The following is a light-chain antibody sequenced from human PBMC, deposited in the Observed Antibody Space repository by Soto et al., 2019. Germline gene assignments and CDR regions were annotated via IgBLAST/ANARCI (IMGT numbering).Light chain of an antibody. V-gene: IGKV3-11*01. J-gene: IGKJ3*01. CDR1: QTINTH. CDR3: QQRNNWPLT. Sequence: EIVLTQSPATLSLSPGDRVTLSCRASQTINTHLAWYQQKPGQAPRLLIYEASKRATGIAAKFSGSGFGTDFTLTISSVEAEDFAVYYCQQRNNWPLTFGPGTRVDVK. CDR2: EAS.